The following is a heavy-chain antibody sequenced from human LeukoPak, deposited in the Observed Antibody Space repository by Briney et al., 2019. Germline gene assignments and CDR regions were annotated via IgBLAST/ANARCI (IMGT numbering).Heavy chain of an antibody. CDR3: ARDLVDIVVVPAAPGGRGYYYYMDV. V-gene: IGHV1-2*02. CDR1: GYTFTGYY. J-gene: IGHJ6*03. CDR2: INPNSGGT. Sequence: ASVKVSCKASGYTFTGYYMHWVRQAPGQGLEWMGWINPNSGGTNYAQKFQGRVTMTRDTSISTAYMELSRLRSDDTAVYYCARDLVDIVVVPAAPGGRGYYYYMDVWGKGTTVTVSS. D-gene: IGHD2-2*03.